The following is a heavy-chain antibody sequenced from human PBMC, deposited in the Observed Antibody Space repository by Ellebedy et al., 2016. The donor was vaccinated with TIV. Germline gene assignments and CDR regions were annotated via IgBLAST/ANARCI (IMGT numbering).Heavy chain of an antibody. D-gene: IGHD7-27*01. Sequence: AASVKVSCKASGYTFTSYGISWVRQAPGQGLEWMGWISAYNGNTNYAQKFQGRASMTTDASANTVHLELMSLNFDDTAVYYCGRELGMGRGAMDVWGQGTTVTVSS. CDR1: GYTFTSYG. V-gene: IGHV1-18*04. J-gene: IGHJ6*02. CDR2: ISAYNGNT. CDR3: GRELGMGRGAMDV.